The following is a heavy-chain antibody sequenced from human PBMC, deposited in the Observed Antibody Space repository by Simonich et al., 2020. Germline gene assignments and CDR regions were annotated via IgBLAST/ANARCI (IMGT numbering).Heavy chain of an antibody. V-gene: IGHV3-48*03. Sequence: EVQLVESGGGLVQPGGSLRLSCAASGFTYSSYEMNGVRQAPMKGLGWVSYISSSCSTIYYADSVKGRFTISRDNAKNSLYLQMNSLRAEDTAVYYCASDGAYDTVVTGAYWGQGTLVTVSS. CDR3: ASDGAYDTVVTGAY. D-gene: IGHD3-9*01. J-gene: IGHJ4*02. CDR2: ISSSCSTI. CDR1: GFTYSSYE.